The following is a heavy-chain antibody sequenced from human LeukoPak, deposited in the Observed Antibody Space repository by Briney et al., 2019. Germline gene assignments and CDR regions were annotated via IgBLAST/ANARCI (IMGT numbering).Heavy chain of an antibody. CDR3: AREGYYYHTSNGDDH. Sequence: ASVKVSCKASGYTFTNYGMSWVRQAPGQGLEWMGRINDHSGETKYVQKFQDRVTLTRDTSTSTAYMELSGLGSGDTAVYYCAREGYYYHTSNGDDHWGQGTLATVSS. CDR1: GYTFTNYG. CDR2: INDHSGET. V-gene: IGHV1-18*01. D-gene: IGHD3-22*01. J-gene: IGHJ5*02.